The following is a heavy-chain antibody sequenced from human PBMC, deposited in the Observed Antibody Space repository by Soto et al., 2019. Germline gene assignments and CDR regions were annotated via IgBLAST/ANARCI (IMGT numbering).Heavy chain of an antibody. J-gene: IGHJ4*02. D-gene: IGHD6-13*01. V-gene: IGHV3-21*01. CDR1: GFTFSSYS. Sequence: PGGSLRLSCAASGFTFSSYSMNWVRQAPGKGLEWVSSISGSSSYIYYADSVKGRFTISRDNAKNSLYLQMNSLRAEDTAVYYCARAGRGIAAAGTDYWGEGTLVTVSS. CDR2: ISGSSSYI. CDR3: ARAGRGIAAAGTDY.